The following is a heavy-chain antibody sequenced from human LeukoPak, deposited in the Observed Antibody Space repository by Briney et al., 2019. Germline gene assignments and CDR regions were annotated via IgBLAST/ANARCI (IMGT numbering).Heavy chain of an antibody. CDR2: ISGSGGST. CDR3: AKKLYGDYLEYYFDY. J-gene: IGHJ4*02. D-gene: IGHD4-17*01. Sequence: GGSLRLSCAASGFTFSSYAMSWVRQAPGKGLEWVSAISGSGGSTYYADSVKGRFTISRDNSKNTLYLQMNSLRAEDTAVYYCAKKLYGDYLEYYFDYWGQGTLVTVSS. CDR1: GFTFSSYA. V-gene: IGHV3-23*01.